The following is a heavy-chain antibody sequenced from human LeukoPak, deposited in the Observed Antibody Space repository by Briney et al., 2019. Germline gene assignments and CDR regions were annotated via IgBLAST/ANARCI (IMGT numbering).Heavy chain of an antibody. J-gene: IGHJ5*02. CDR3: ARRVAVGNYFDP. CDR2: IYYSGST. Sequence: KPSETLSLTCTVPGGSISSYYWSWIRQPPGKGLEWVGYIYYSGSTNYNPSLKSRVTISVDTSKNQFSLKLSSVTAADTAVYYCARRVAVGNYFDPRGQGTLVTVSS. CDR1: GGSISSYY. V-gene: IGHV4-59*01. D-gene: IGHD4-11*01.